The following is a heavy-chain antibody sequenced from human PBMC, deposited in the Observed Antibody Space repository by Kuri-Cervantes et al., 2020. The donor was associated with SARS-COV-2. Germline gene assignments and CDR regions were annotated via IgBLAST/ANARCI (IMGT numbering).Heavy chain of an antibody. CDR3: ARAQEHNAQQLAGVDY. CDR2: INPSGGST. V-gene: IGHV1-46*01. CDR1: GYTFTSYY. J-gene: IGHJ4*02. Sequence: ASVKDSCKASGYTFTSYYMHWVRQAPGQGLEWMGIINPSGGSTSYAQKFQGRVTMTRDTSTSTVYMELSSLRSEDTAVYYCARAQEHNAQQLAGVDYWGQGTLVTVSS. D-gene: IGHD6-13*01.